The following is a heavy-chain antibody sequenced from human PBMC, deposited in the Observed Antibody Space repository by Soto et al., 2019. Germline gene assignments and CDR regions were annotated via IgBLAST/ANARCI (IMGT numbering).Heavy chain of an antibody. D-gene: IGHD6-13*01. CDR1: GFTFSHYP. J-gene: IGHJ4*02. V-gene: IGHV3-30-3*01. CDR2: ISSDGNNN. Sequence: QVQLVASGGGVVQPGRSLRLSCAGSGFTFSHYPMHWVRQAPGKGLEWVAVISSDGNNNYYADSVKGRLTFSRDNSKNTFYLQMNSPRGEDTAAYCGAREGQLGNGFHCWGQGILVTVSS. CDR3: AREGQLGNGFHC.